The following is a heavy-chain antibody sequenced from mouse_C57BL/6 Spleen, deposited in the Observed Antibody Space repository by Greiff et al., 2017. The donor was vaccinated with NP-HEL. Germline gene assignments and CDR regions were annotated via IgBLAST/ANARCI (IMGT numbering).Heavy chain of an antibody. Sequence: VKVVESGPELVKPGASVKISCKASGYAFSSSWMNWVKQRPGKGLEWIGRIYPGDGDTNYNGKFKGKATLTADKTASTAYMQLSSLTSEDSAVYFCARDYYGSSLDWYFDVWGTGTTVTVSS. CDR1: GYAFSSSW. CDR3: ARDYYGSSLDWYFDV. D-gene: IGHD1-1*01. V-gene: IGHV1-82*01. CDR2: IYPGDGDT. J-gene: IGHJ1*03.